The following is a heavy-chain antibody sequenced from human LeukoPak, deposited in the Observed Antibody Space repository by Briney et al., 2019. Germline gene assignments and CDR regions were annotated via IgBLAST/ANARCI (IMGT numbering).Heavy chain of an antibody. CDR3: ARLHRGEEAFDI. J-gene: IGHJ3*02. CDR1: GGSISSYY. Sequence: SETLSLTCTVSGGSISSYYWSWIRQPPGKGLEWIGYIYYSGSTNYNPSLKSRVTISVGTSKNQFSLKLSSVTTADTAVYYCARLHRGEEAFDIWGQGTMVTVSS. V-gene: IGHV4-59*01. CDR2: IYYSGST.